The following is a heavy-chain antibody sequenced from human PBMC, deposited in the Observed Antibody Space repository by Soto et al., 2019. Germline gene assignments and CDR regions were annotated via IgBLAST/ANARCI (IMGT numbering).Heavy chain of an antibody. CDR3: ARVTLKGQWLGLPAAFDI. J-gene: IGHJ3*02. Sequence: QVQLVESGGGVVQPGRSLRLSCAASGFTFSSYGMHWVRQAPGKGLEWVAVIWYDGSNKYYADSVKGRFTISRDNSKNTLYLQMNSLRAEDTAVYYCARVTLKGQWLGLPAAFDIWGQGTMVTVSS. D-gene: IGHD6-19*01. CDR1: GFTFSSYG. CDR2: IWYDGSNK. V-gene: IGHV3-33*01.